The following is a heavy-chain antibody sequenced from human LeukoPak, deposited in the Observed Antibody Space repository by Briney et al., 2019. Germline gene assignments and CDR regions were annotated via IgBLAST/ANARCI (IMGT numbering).Heavy chain of an antibody. CDR1: GGSISSYY. Sequence: SETLSLTXTVSGGSISSYYWSWIRQPPGKGLEWIGYIYYSGSTNYNPSLKSRVTISVDTSKNQFSLKLSSVTAADTAVYYCARAVWQPGDWYFDLWGRGTLVTVSS. D-gene: IGHD3-10*01. CDR2: IYYSGST. J-gene: IGHJ2*01. V-gene: IGHV4-59*01. CDR3: ARAVWQPGDWYFDL.